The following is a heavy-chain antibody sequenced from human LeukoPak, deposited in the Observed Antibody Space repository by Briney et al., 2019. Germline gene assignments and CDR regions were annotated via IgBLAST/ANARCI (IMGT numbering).Heavy chain of an antibody. D-gene: IGHD5-12*01. V-gene: IGHV1-24*01. CDR1: GYTVTELS. J-gene: IGHJ4*02. Sequence: GASVKVSCKVSGYTVTELSIYWLRQAPGKAIEWMGGFDPDEAETVFAGKFQGRVTMAEDTSTNTAYMELTSLRSEDTAVYYCATGQATPVLVDTLHCWGQGTLVTVSS. CDR3: ATGQATPVLVDTLHC. CDR2: FDPDEAET.